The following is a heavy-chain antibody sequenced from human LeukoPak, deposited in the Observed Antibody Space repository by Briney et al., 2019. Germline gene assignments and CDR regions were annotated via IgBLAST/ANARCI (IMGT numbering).Heavy chain of an antibody. CDR2: IKQDGSQE. V-gene: IGHV3-7*01. D-gene: IGHD3-22*01. J-gene: IGHJ4*02. Sequence: PGGSLRLSCAASPFTFSNYWMSWVRQAPGKWLEWVAHIKQDGSQEQYVGSAKGRFTISRDNAKNSLYLQMSGLRVEDTAVYYCARDARGGYYSHFDYWGQGTLVTVSS. CDR1: PFTFSNYW. CDR3: ARDARGGYYSHFDY.